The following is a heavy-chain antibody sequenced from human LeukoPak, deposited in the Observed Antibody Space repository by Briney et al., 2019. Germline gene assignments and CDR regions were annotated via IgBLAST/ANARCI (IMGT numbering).Heavy chain of an antibody. J-gene: IGHJ4*02. V-gene: IGHV4-4*02. CDR1: GDSISIINW. D-gene: IGHD3-16*01. Sequence: SETLSLTCDVSGDSISIINWWSWVRQPPGQGLEWIGEVYHSGSTNYNPSLMSRVTISVDKSKNQFSLKLSSVTAADTAVYYCAKSLTPRLVHPPDYWGQGTLVTVSS. CDR2: VYHSGST. CDR3: AKSLTPRLVHPPDY.